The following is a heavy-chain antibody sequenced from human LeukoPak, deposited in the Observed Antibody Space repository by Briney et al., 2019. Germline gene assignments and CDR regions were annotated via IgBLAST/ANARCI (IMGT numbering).Heavy chain of an antibody. CDR2: ISYDGSNK. J-gene: IGHJ4*02. CDR1: GFTFSSYA. D-gene: IGHD5-24*01. CDR3: ARDAVRSGEMGRVDY. Sequence: GGSLRLSCAASGFTFSSYAMHWVRQAPGKGLEWVAVISYDGSNKYCADSVKGRFTISRDNSKNTLYLQMSSLRPEDTAVFYCARDAVRSGEMGRVDYWGQGTLVTVSS. V-gene: IGHV3-30*04.